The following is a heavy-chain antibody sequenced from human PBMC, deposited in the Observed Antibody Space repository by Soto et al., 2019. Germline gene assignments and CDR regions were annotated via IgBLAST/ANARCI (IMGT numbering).Heavy chain of an antibody. CDR3: ARGPWVTIFGVVTPRYGMDV. Sequence: QLQLQESGPGLVKPSETLSLTCTVSGGSISSSSYYWGWIRQPPGKGLEWIGSIYYSGSTYYNPSLKSRVTISVDTSKNQFSLKLSSVTAADTAVYYCARGPWVTIFGVVTPRYGMDVWGQGTTVTVSS. V-gene: IGHV4-39*01. J-gene: IGHJ6*02. CDR2: IYYSGST. CDR1: GGSISSSSYY. D-gene: IGHD3-3*01.